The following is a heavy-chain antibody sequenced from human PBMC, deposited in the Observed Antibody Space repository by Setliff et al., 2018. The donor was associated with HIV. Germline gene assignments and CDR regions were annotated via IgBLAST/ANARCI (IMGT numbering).Heavy chain of an antibody. Sequence: SDTLSLTCTVSGGSASNSRYYWAWIRQPPGKGLEYIGSIHYNGRTYYNPSLKSRVAISIDTSKNQFSLNLTSVTAADTAVYYCASRVYYYDSNNFLREEGFDPWGQGTLVTISS. J-gene: IGHJ5*02. D-gene: IGHD3-22*01. V-gene: IGHV4-39*01. CDR3: ASRVYYYDSNNFLREEGFDP. CDR1: GGSASNSRYY. CDR2: IHYNGRT.